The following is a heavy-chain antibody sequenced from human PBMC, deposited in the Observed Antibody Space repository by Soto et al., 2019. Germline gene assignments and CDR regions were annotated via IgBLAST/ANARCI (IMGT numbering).Heavy chain of an antibody. Sequence: GGSLRLSFAASGFTFNNNGMHWVRQAPGKGLEWVAVIWYDGTNKYYADSVKGRFTISRDNSKNTLYLQMNRLRAEDTAVYYCARDRVQMVDGMDVSGQGTTVTFSS. J-gene: IGHJ6*02. CDR3: ARDRVQMVDGMDV. CDR2: IWYDGTNK. CDR1: GFTFNNNG. V-gene: IGHV3-33*01. D-gene: IGHD2-8*02.